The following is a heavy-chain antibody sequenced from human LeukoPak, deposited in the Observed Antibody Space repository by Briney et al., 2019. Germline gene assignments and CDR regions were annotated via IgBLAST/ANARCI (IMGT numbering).Heavy chain of an antibody. Sequence: GGSLGLSREASGFTFSNSAMSWVRQAPGKGLEWVSGISASGHYTYNAHSAKGRFTISRDNSKNTLYLQMNSLRAEDTALYFCAKDGSWGDYYFYFYIDVWGKGTTVTVSS. V-gene: IGHV3-23*01. CDR3: AKDGSWGDYYFYFYIDV. CDR1: GFTFSNSA. D-gene: IGHD3-16*01. J-gene: IGHJ6*03. CDR2: ISASGHYT.